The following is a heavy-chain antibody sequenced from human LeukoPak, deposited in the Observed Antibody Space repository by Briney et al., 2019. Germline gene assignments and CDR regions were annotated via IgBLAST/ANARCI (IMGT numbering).Heavy chain of an antibody. CDR3: AEGPFHSSGYYYGGWFDP. Sequence: GGSLRLSCAASGFIFSSYSMNWVRQAPGKGLEWVSSISSTGNYIYYADSMKGRFTISRDNSKNTLYLQMNSLRAEDTALYYCAEGPFHSSGYYYGGWFDPWGQGTLVTVSS. CDR2: ISSTGNYI. CDR1: GFIFSSYS. J-gene: IGHJ5*02. D-gene: IGHD3-22*01. V-gene: IGHV3-21*04.